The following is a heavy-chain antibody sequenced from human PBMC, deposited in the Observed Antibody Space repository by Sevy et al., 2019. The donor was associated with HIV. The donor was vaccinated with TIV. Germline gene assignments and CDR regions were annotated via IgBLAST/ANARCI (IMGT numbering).Heavy chain of an antibody. V-gene: IGHV3-74*01. CDR2: INSDGSST. Sequence: GGSLRLSCAASGFTFSSYWMHWVRQAPGKGLVWVSRINSDGSSTSYADSVKGRFTISRDKAKNTLYLQMNSLRAEDTAVDYCTRGYSSGLDYWGQGTLVTVSS. J-gene: IGHJ4*02. CDR1: GFTFSSYW. CDR3: TRGYSSGLDY. D-gene: IGHD6-19*01.